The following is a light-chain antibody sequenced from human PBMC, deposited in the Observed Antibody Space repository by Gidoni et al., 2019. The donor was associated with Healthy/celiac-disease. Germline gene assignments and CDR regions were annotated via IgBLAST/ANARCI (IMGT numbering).Light chain of an antibody. CDR2: DAS. CDR3: QQRSNWPTT. V-gene: IGKV3-11*01. Sequence: EIVLTQAPATLALSPGERATLSCMANQSVSSYFAWYQQTPGQAPRLLIYDASNRATGIPARFSGSGSGTDFTLTISSLEPEDFAVYYCQQRSNWPTTFGQGTKVEIK. CDR1: QSVSSY. J-gene: IGKJ1*01.